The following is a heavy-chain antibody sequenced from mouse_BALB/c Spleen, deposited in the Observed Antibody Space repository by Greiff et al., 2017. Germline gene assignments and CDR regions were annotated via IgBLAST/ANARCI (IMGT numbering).Heavy chain of an antibody. V-gene: IGHV3-2*02. Sequence: VQLQQSGPGLVKPSQSLSLTCTVTGYSITSDYAWNWIRQFPGNNLGWMGYISYSGSTSYNPSLKSRISITRNTSKNQFFLQLNSVTTEDTATYYCARSRGFAYWGQGTLVTVSA. CDR2: ISYSGST. CDR1: GYSITSDYA. CDR3: ARSRGFAY. J-gene: IGHJ3*01.